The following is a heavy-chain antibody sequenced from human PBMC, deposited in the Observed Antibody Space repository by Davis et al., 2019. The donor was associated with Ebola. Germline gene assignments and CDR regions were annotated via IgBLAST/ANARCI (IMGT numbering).Heavy chain of an antibody. CDR2: IYYSGST. CDR3: ARLNTPYYYYGMDV. V-gene: IGHV4-59*08. J-gene: IGHJ6*04. CDR1: GGSISSYY. Sequence: SETLSLTCTVSGGSISSYYWSWIRQPPGKGLEWIGYIYYSGSTNYNPSLKSRVTISVDTSKNQFSLKLSSVTAADTAVYYCARLNTPYYYYGMDVWGKGTTVTVSS. D-gene: IGHD2-2*02.